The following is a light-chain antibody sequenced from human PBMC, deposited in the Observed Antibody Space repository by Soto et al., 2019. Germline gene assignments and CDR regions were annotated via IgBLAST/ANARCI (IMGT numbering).Light chain of an antibody. J-gene: IGKJ4*02. CDR3: QQYATSPLT. CDR1: QSVAKNY. CDR2: GAS. Sequence: ENVLTQSPDTLSLSPGERGTLSCRASQSVAKNYLAWYQQKPGQAPRLLIYGASSRATGTPDRFSGTGSGTDFTPTVSRLEPEDLAVYSCQQYATSPLTGGGGTKVEIK. V-gene: IGKV3-20*01.